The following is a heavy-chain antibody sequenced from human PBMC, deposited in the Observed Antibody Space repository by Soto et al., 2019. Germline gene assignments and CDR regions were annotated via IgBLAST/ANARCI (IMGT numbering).Heavy chain of an antibody. CDR2: IIPIFGTA. CDR3: CITTATGGMDV. CDR1: GGTFSSYA. Sequence: QVQLMQSGAEVKKPGSSVKVSCKASGGTFSSYAISWVRQAPGQGLEWMGGIIPIFGTANYAQKCQGRVTITADESTSTAYMELGSRRAEDTAVHYGCITTATGGMDVWGQGTTVTGPS. J-gene: IGHJ6*02. D-gene: IGHD3-3*01. V-gene: IGHV1-69*01.